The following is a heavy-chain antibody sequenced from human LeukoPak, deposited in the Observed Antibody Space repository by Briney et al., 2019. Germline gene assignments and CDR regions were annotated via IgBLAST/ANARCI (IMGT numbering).Heavy chain of an antibody. CDR2: IIPILGIA. Sequence: ASVKVSCKASGGTFSSYAISWVRQAPGQGLEWMGRIIPILGIANYAQKFQGRVTITADKSTSTAYMELSSLRSEDTAVYYCASGDYYDSSGYYYYWGQGTLVTVSS. D-gene: IGHD3-22*01. J-gene: IGHJ4*02. CDR3: ASGDYYDSSGYYYY. CDR1: GGTFSSYA. V-gene: IGHV1-69*04.